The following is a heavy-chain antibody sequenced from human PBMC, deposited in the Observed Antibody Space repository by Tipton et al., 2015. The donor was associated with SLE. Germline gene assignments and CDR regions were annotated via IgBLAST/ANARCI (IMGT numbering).Heavy chain of an antibody. CDR3: ARADIVVVAPFDY. V-gene: IGHV3-30-3*01. Sequence: SLRLSCAASGFTFSSYAMHWVRQAPGKGLEWVAVISYDGSNKYYADSVKGRFTISRDNSKNTLYLQMNSLRAEDTAVYYCARADIVVVAPFDYWGQGTLVTVSS. CDR2: ISYDGSNK. J-gene: IGHJ4*02. CDR1: GFTFSSYA. D-gene: IGHD2-15*01.